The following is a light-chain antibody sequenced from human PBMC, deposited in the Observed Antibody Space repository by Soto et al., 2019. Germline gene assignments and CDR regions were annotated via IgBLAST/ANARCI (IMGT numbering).Light chain of an antibody. V-gene: IGKV1-5*03. Sequence: DIQMTQSPSTLSASVGDRVTITCRASQSISSWLAWYQQKPGKAPKLLIYKASSLESGVPSRFSGSGSGTEFTLTISSLQPDDFATYYCQQYNSLHTFGHGTKLEIK. CDR3: QQYNSLHT. CDR1: QSISSW. J-gene: IGKJ2*01. CDR2: KAS.